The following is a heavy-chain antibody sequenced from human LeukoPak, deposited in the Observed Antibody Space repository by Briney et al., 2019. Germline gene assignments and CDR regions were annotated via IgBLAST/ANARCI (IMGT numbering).Heavy chain of an antibody. CDR1: GGSISSYY. J-gene: IGHJ5*02. D-gene: IGHD4-17*01. CDR3: SRHIGYGDSGIDP. V-gene: IGHV4-4*08. CDR2: NHPSGSP. Sequence: SETLSLTCTVSGGSISSYYWSWIRQPPGKGLEWIGENHPSGSPNYNPSLKSRVTISVDTSKNQFSLKLSSVTAADTAVYYCSRHIGYGDSGIDPWGQGTLVTVSS.